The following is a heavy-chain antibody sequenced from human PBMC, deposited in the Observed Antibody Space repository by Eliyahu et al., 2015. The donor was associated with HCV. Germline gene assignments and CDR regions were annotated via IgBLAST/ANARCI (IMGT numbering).Heavy chain of an antibody. V-gene: IGHV1-2*02. CDR3: ARAAELYHFDY. J-gene: IGHJ4*02. D-gene: IGHD2-2*02. Sequence: QVQLVQSGAEVKKSGASVKVXCXASGYTFTGQXIYWVRQAPGQGLEWMGWINPNSGGTNYAQKFQGRVTMTRDTSISTAYMELSSLRSDDTAVYYCARAAELYHFDYWGQGTLVTVSS. CDR1: GYTFTGQX. CDR2: INPNSGGT.